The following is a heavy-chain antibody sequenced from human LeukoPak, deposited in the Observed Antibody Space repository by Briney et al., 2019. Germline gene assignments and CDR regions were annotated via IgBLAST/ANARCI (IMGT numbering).Heavy chain of an antibody. D-gene: IGHD2-21*02. CDR1: GFTFSSYG. CDR2: ISGSGGST. Sequence: GGSLRLSCAASGFTFSSYGMSWVRQAPGKGLEWVSAISGSGGSTYYADSVKGRFTISGDNSKNTLYLQMNSLRAEDTAVYYCAKDPPLLAYCGGDCYPFDYWGQGTLVTVSS. J-gene: IGHJ4*02. V-gene: IGHV3-23*01. CDR3: AKDPPLLAYCGGDCYPFDY.